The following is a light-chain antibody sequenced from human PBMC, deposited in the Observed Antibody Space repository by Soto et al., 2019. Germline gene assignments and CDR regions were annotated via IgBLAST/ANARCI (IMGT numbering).Light chain of an antibody. J-gene: IGLJ2*01. CDR3: QSYDSRLSGVV. V-gene: IGLV1-40*01. CDR1: SSNIGAGYG. CDR2: DNS. Sequence: QSVVTQPPSVSGAPGQGVTISCIGNSSNIGAGYGVHWYQHLPGTAPKLLIYDNSNRPSGDPDRFSGSKSGTSASLAITGLQAEDEADYYCQSYDSRLSGVVFGGGTKLTVL.